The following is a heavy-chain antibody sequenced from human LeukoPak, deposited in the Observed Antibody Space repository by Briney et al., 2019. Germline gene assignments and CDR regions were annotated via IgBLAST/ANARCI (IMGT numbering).Heavy chain of an antibody. CDR2: IYTSGST. D-gene: IGHD5-18*01. CDR1: GGSISSGSYY. J-gene: IGHJ4*02. Sequence: SETLSLTCTVSGGSISSGSYYWSWIRQPAGKGLEWIGRIYTSGSTNYNPSLKSRVTISVDTSKNQFSLKLSSVTAADTAVYYCASAGYSYGYWIFDYWGQGTLVTVSS. CDR3: ASAGYSYGYWIFDY. V-gene: IGHV4-61*02.